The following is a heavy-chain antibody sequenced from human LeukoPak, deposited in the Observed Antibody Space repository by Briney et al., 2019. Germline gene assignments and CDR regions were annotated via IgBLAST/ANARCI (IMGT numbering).Heavy chain of an antibody. V-gene: IGHV3-15*01. CDR2: IKSKTDGGTT. Sequence: GGSLRLSCAASGFTFSNAWMVWVRQAPGKGLEWVGRIKSKTDGGTTDYAAPVKGRFTTSRDDSKNTLYLEMNSLKTEDTAVYYCTTRGSDSGCPFFWGQGTLVTVSS. J-gene: IGHJ4*02. CDR3: TTRGSDSGCPFF. D-gene: IGHD3-10*01. CDR1: GFTFSNAW.